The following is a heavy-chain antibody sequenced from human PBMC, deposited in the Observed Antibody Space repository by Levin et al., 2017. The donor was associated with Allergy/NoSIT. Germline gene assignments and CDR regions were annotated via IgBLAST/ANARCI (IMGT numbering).Heavy chain of an antibody. CDR2: ISGSGGST. D-gene: IGHD3-3*01. CDR3: AKDGLMSIFGVVTPGTTFDY. CDR1: GFTFSSYA. V-gene: IGHV3-23*01. Sequence: SGGSLRLSCAASGFTFSSYAMSWVPQAPGKGLEWVSAISGSGGSTYYADSVKGRFTISRDNSKNTLYLQMNSLRAEDTAVYYCAKDGLMSIFGVVTPGTTFDYWGQGTLVTVSS. J-gene: IGHJ4*02.